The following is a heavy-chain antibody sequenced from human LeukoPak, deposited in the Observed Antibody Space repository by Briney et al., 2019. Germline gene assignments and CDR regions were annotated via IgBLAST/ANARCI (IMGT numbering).Heavy chain of an antibody. J-gene: IGHJ6*02. Sequence: PGGSLRLSCAASGFTFSSYWMSWVRQAPGKGLEWVANIKQDGSEQYYEDSVKGRFTISRDNAKNSLYLQMNSLRAEDTAVYYCARDRVTTFDYYYGMDVWGQGTTVTVSS. CDR1: GFTFSSYW. V-gene: IGHV3-7*01. CDR3: ARDRVTTFDYYYGMDV. CDR2: IKQDGSEQ. D-gene: IGHD3-16*01.